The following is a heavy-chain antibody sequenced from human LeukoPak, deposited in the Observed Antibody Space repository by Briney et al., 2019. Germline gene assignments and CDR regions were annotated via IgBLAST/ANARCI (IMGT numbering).Heavy chain of an antibody. CDR3: ASYHGGYSGYELLDY. J-gene: IGHJ4*02. CDR1: EYTFTSYA. CDR2: INAGSGNT. V-gene: IGHV1-3*01. D-gene: IGHD5-12*01. Sequence: ASVKVSCKASEYTFTSYAMHWVRQAPGQGLEWMGWINAGSGNTRYSQKFQGRVTITRDTSASTAYMELSSLRSEDTAVYYCASYHGGYSGYELLDYWGQGTLVTVSS.